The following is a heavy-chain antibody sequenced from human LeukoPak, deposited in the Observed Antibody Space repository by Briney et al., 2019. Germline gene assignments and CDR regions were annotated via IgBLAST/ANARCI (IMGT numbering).Heavy chain of an antibody. Sequence: SETLSLTCTVSGGSISSYYWSWIRQPPGKGLEWIGYIYTSGSTNYNPSLKSRVTISVDTSKNQFSLKLSSVTAADTAVYYCARHLLPVTMIVVVNYAFDIWGQGTMVTVSS. CDR3: ARHLLPVTMIVVVNYAFDI. V-gene: IGHV4-4*09. J-gene: IGHJ3*02. D-gene: IGHD3-22*01. CDR1: GGSISSYY. CDR2: IYTSGST.